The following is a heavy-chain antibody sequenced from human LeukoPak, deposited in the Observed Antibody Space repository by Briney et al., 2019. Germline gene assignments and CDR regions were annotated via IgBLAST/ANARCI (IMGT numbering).Heavy chain of an antibody. J-gene: IGHJ4*02. D-gene: IGHD6-6*01. V-gene: IGHV3-23*01. CDR1: GFTFSSYA. CDR3: AKEQSSSGFFDY. Sequence: PGGSLRLSCAASGFTFSSYAMSWVRQAPGKGLEWASAISGRGDRTYYADSVKGRFTISRDNSKNTLYLQMNSLRAEDTAVYYCAKEQSSSGFFDYWGQGTLVTVSS. CDR2: ISGRGDRT.